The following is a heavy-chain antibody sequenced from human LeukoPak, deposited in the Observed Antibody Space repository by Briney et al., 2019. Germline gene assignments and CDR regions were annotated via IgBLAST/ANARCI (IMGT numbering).Heavy chain of an antibody. D-gene: IGHD6-13*01. CDR1: GYTFTSYG. CDR2: ISAYNGNT. CDR3: ARVLWYSSSPPLGDV. Sequence: ASVKVSCKASGYTFTSYGISWVRQAPGQGLEWMGWISAYNGNTNYAQKLQGRVTMTTDTSTSTAYMELRSLRSDDTAVYYCARVLWYSSSPPLGDVWGKGTTVTISS. J-gene: IGHJ6*04. V-gene: IGHV1-18*01.